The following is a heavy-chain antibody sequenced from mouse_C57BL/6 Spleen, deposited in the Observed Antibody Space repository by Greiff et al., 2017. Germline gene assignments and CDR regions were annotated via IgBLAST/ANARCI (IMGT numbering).Heavy chain of an antibody. Sequence: EVQLQQPGPELVKPGASVKIPCKASGYTFTDYNMDWVKQSPGKSLEWIGDINPNNGGTIYNQKFKGKATLTVDKSSSTAYMELRSLTSEDTAVYYCARGDITTVVDYAMDYWGQGTSVTVSS. CDR2: INPNNGGT. D-gene: IGHD1-1*01. V-gene: IGHV1-18*01. CDR3: ARGDITTVVDYAMDY. J-gene: IGHJ4*01. CDR1: GYTFTDYN.